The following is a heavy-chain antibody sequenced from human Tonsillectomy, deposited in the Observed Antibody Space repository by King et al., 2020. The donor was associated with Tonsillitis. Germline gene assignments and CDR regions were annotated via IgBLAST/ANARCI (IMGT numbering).Heavy chain of an antibody. J-gene: IGHJ4*02. V-gene: IGHV5-51*01. CDR1: GYSVTSYW. D-gene: IGHD1-26*01. CDR3: ARLGPYLGATRPFDY. CDR2: IYPGDSDT. Sequence: QLVQSGAEVKKPGESLNISCKGSGYSVTSYWIGGVRQMPGKGLEWMGDIYPGDSDTRYSPSFQGQVTISADTSSRTAYLQWSSLKAPDTAMYYCARLGPYLGATRPFDYWGQGTLVTVSS.